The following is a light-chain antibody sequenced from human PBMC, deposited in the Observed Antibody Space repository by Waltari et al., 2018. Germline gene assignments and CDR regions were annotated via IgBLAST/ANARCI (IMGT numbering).Light chain of an antibody. V-gene: IGLV2-8*01. CDR2: EVT. Sequence: QSALTQFPSASGSPGQSVTIYCSGTSGYVARYDYVSWYQQHPGKAPNLVIYEVTKRPSGVPDRFSGSKSGNTASLTVSGLQAEDEAIYYCCSYGGSDNWVFGGGTKLTVL. CDR3: CSYGGSDNWV. J-gene: IGLJ3*02. CDR1: SGYVARYDY.